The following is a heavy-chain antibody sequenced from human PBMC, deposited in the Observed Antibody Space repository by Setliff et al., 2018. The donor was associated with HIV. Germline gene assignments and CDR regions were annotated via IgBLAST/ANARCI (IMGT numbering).Heavy chain of an antibody. CDR3: ARTSTTTGTTLNWFDP. D-gene: IGHD1-1*01. Sequence: GGSLRLSCAASGLTLSNYEINWVRQAPGKGLEWVAYITSSGSTIYYADSVRGRFTISRDNAKNSLYLQMNSLRVEDAAVYYCARTSTTTGTTLNWFDPWGQGTLVTVSS. J-gene: IGHJ5*02. CDR2: ITSSGSTI. CDR1: GLTLSNYE. V-gene: IGHV3-48*03.